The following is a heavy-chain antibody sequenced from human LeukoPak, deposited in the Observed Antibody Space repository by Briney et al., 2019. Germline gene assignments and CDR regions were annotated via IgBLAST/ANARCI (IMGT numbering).Heavy chain of an antibody. V-gene: IGHV3-21*01. Sequence: GGSLRLSCAASGFTFSSYSMNWVRQAPGKGLEWVSSISSSSSYIFYSDSVKGRFTISRDNAKNSLYLQMNSLRAEDTAVYYCARLVYDFWSGSVYFDNWGQGTLVTVSS. CDR1: GFTFSSYS. CDR2: ISSSSSYI. D-gene: IGHD3-3*01. CDR3: ARLVYDFWSGSVYFDN. J-gene: IGHJ4*02.